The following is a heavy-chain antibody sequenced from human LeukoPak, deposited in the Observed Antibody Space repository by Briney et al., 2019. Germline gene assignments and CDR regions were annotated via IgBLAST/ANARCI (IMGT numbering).Heavy chain of an antibody. CDR2: IRSKAYGGTT. CDR1: GFTFGDYA. D-gene: IGHD2-2*01. Sequence: GGSLRLSCTASGFTFGDYAMSWVRQAPGKGLEWVGFIRSKAYGGTTEYAASVKGRFTISRDDSKSIAYLQMNSLKTEDTAVYYCTRDFYIVVVPAAMVYWGQGTLVTVSS. V-gene: IGHV3-49*04. CDR3: TRDFYIVVVPAAMVY. J-gene: IGHJ4*02.